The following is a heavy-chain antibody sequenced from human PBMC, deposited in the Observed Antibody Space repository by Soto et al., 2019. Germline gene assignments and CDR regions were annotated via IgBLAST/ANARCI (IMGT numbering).Heavy chain of an antibody. CDR1: GITFTNAW. D-gene: IGHD2-8*02. CDR3: TTDGGVSAYPLFWA. CDR2: LKSRRDGGTS. V-gene: IGHV3-15*01. Sequence: EVQFVEAGGGLVKPGGSLRLSCAAYGITFTNAWMVWVRQAPGNGLEWIGRLKSRRDGGTSDYAAPVKGRFSISKDESKNTLYLQMNSLKSEDTAVYHCTTDGGVSAYPLFWAWGQGTLVTVSS. J-gene: IGHJ5*02.